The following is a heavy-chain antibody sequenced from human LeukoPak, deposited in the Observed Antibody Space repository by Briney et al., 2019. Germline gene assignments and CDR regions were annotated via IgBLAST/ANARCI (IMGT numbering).Heavy chain of an antibody. Sequence: PGGSLRLSCAASGFIVSSNYMSWVRQAPGKGLEWVSVLYSGGSTYHADSVKGRFTISRDNSKNTLYLQMNSLRAEDTAVYYCARALGSYSGYDYYWFDPWGQGTLVTVSS. CDR1: GFIVSSNY. D-gene: IGHD5-12*01. CDR2: LYSGGST. CDR3: ARALGSYSGYDYYWFDP. V-gene: IGHV3-53*01. J-gene: IGHJ5*02.